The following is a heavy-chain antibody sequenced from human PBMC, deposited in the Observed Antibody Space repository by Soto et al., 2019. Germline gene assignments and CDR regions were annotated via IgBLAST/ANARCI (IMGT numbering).Heavy chain of an antibody. Sequence: QVRLVQSGAEVKKPGASVKVSCKASGYTFTSYGISWVRQAPGQGLEWMGWISAYNGNTNYAQQLQGRVTMTTDTSTSTAYMELRSLRSDDTAVYYCARDLWTLSIAAAGMYYYYGMDVWGQGTTVTVSS. V-gene: IGHV1-18*01. D-gene: IGHD6-13*01. J-gene: IGHJ6*02. CDR2: ISAYNGNT. CDR1: GYTFTSYG. CDR3: ARDLWTLSIAAAGMYYYYGMDV.